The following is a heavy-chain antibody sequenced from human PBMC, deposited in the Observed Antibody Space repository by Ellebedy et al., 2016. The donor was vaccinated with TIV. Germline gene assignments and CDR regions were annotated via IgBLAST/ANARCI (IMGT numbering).Heavy chain of an antibody. V-gene: IGHV3-23*01. Sequence: GGSLRLSXAASGFTFSSYWMHWVRQAPGKGLVWVSAISGSGGSTYYADSVKGRFTISRDNSKNTLYLQMNSLRAEDTAVYYCAKDQVGYGDYVGDWFNPWGQGTLVTVSS. D-gene: IGHD4-17*01. CDR3: AKDQVGYGDYVGDWFNP. J-gene: IGHJ5*02. CDR2: ISGSGGST. CDR1: GFTFSSYW.